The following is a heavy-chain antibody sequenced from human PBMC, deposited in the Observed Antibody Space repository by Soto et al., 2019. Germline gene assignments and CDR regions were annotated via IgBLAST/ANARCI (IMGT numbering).Heavy chain of an antibody. CDR1: GFTFSSYW. Sequence: GGSLRLSCAASGFTFSSYWLHWVRQAPGEELVWVSRINSDGSSTRYADYVKGRFTISRDNAKHTLYLQMNNLRVEDTALYYYATTISVGGGGWGQGTVISVSS. CDR2: INSDGSST. CDR3: ATTISVGGGG. V-gene: IGHV3-74*01. D-gene: IGHD3-16*01. J-gene: IGHJ4*02.